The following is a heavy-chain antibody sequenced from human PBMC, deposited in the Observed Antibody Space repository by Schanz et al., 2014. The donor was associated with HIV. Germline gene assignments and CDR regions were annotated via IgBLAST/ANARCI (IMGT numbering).Heavy chain of an antibody. CDR2: IWYDGSIK. CDR1: GFTFSSYA. V-gene: IGHV3-33*08. CDR3: ARENPLYYYLHGGPFDI. J-gene: IGHJ3*02. D-gene: IGHD3-10*01. Sequence: VQLLESGGGLVQPGGSLRLSCAASGFTFSSYAMSWVRQAPGKGLEWVAVIWYDGSIKYYAGSVKGRFTISRDNSQNTMYLQMNRLRAEDTAVYYCARENPLYYYLHGGPFDIWGQGTMVTVSS.